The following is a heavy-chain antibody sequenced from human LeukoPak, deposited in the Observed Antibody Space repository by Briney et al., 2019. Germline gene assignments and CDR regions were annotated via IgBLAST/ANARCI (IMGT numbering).Heavy chain of an antibody. CDR2: MNPNSGNT. J-gene: IGHJ5*02. CDR3: ARAPANKKAATTWLVWFDP. V-gene: IGHV1-8*01. D-gene: IGHD4-11*01. Sequence: ASVKVSCKASGYTFTSYDINWVRQATGQGLEWMGWMNPNSGNTGYAQKFQGRVTITRNTSISTAYMELSSLRSDDTAVYYCARAPANKKAATTWLVWFDPWGQGTLVTVSS. CDR1: GYTFTSYD.